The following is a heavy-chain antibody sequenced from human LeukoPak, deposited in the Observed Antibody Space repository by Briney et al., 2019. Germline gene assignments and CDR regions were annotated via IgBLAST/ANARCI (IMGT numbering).Heavy chain of an antibody. V-gene: IGHV3-23*01. Sequence: GGSLRLSCGGSRFTFSTYAMSWVRQAPGKGLEWVSGICGSGSSTFYADSVKGRFTISRDNSKNTLYLQMNSLRAEDTAVYYCAKARDYDFWSGYSNYFDYWGQGTLVTVPS. D-gene: IGHD3-3*01. CDR2: ICGSGSST. CDR1: RFTFSTYA. CDR3: AKARDYDFWSGYSNYFDY. J-gene: IGHJ4*02.